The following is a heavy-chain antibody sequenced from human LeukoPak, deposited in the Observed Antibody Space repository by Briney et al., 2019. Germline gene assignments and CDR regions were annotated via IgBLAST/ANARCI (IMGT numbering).Heavy chain of an antibody. D-gene: IGHD3-9*01. CDR2: IYYSGST. CDR1: GGSISSYY. J-gene: IGHJ5*02. CDR3: ARLEYYDILTGYYLRWFDP. Sequence: PSETLSLTCTVSGGSISSYYWSWIRQPPGKGLEWIGYIYYSGSTNYNPSLKSRVTISVDTSKNQFSLKLSSVTAADTAVYYCARLEYYDILTGYYLRWFDPWGQGTLVTVSS. V-gene: IGHV4-59*12.